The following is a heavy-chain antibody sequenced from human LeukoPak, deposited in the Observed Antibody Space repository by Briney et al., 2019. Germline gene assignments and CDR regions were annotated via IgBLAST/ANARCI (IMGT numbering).Heavy chain of an antibody. J-gene: IGHJ4*02. CDR2: INDSGGT. V-gene: IGHV4-34*01. D-gene: IGHD1-14*01. Sequence: PSETLSLTCAVYGGSFSGYYWTWIRQPPEKGREWIGEINDSGGTDYNPSLRSRVTISIDTSKNQFSLKLSSVTAADTAVYYCARGPDHAKVGYWGQGSLVTVSS. CDR3: ARGPDHAKVGY. CDR1: GGSFSGYY.